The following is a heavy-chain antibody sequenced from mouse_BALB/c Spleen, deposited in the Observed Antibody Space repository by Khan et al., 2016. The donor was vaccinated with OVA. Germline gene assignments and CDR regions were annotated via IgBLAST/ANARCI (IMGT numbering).Heavy chain of an antibody. CDR1: GYTFTSYW. CDR2: INPSSNYT. CDR3: ARDRIDY. V-gene: IGHV1-7*01. J-gene: IGHJ2*01. Sequence: QIQLVQSGAELAKPGASVKMSCKASGYTFTSYWVHWVKQRPGQGLEWIGYINPSSNYTEYTQNFKDKATLTADKSSSTAYMQLSSLTSEDSAVYYCARDRIDYWGQGTTLTVSS.